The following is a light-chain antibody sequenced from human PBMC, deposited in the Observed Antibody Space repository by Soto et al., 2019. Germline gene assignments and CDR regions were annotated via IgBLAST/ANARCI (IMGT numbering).Light chain of an antibody. CDR3: QQNNNWPPIT. V-gene: IGKV3-15*01. Sequence: IVMTQSPATLSVSPGERATLSCRASQSVSSNLAWYQHKPGQAPRLLIYGASTMATGIPARFSGSGSGTECTLTLSSLQSEDFAVYYCQQNNNWPPITFGQGTRLEIK. CDR1: QSVSSN. CDR2: GAS. J-gene: IGKJ5*01.